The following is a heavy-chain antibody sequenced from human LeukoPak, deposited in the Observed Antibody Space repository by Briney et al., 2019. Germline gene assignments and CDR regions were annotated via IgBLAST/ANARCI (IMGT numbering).Heavy chain of an antibody. J-gene: IGHJ6*03. CDR2: ISSSSSYI. CDR1: GFTFSSYS. D-gene: IGHD3-3*01. V-gene: IGHV3-21*01. CDR3: AREGLDFWSQPSHYMDV. Sequence: GGSLRLSCAASGFTFSSYSMNWVRQAPGKGLEWVSSISSSSSYIYYADSVKGRFTISRDNAKNSLYLQMNSLRAEDTAVYYCAREGLDFWSQPSHYMDVWGKGTTVTVSS.